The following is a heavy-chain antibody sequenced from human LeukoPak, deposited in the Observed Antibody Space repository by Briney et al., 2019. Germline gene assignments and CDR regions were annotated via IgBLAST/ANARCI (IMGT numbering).Heavy chain of an antibody. CDR2: IKDDGSDK. V-gene: IGHV3-7*01. CDR3: ADLGSRD. Sequence: GGSLRLSCAASGFTFSSAWMTWVRQAPGKGLEWVATIKDDGSDKYYVDSVKGRFTISRDNAKESLWLQMNSLRVEDTAMYYCADLGSRDWGQGTLVTVSS. CDR1: GFTFSSAW. J-gene: IGHJ4*02. D-gene: IGHD3-16*01.